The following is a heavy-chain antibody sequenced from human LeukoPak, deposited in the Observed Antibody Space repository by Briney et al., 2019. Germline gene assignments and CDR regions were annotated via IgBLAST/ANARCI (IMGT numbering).Heavy chain of an antibody. Sequence: AGGSLRLSCAASGFTFSSYAMSWVRQAPGKGLEWVSAISGSGGSTYYADSVKGRFTISRDNSKNTLYLQMNSLRAEDTAVYYCAKAPGVAAFYYMDVWGKGTTVTVSS. CDR2: ISGSGGST. CDR1: GFTFSSYA. J-gene: IGHJ6*03. V-gene: IGHV3-23*01. CDR3: AKAPGVAAFYYMDV. D-gene: IGHD2-15*01.